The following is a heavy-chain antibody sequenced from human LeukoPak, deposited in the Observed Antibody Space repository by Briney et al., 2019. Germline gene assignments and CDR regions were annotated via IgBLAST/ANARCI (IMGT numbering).Heavy chain of an antibody. CDR1: GFTFSTYW. CDR3: ARAHGMDV. J-gene: IGHJ6*02. CDR2: INPDGSST. Sequence: GGSLRLSCAASGFTFSTYWMHWVRQAPGKGLVWVSRINPDGSSTNYADSVKGRFTISRDNAKNTLYLQMNSLRVEDTSVYYCARAHGMDVWGQGTTVTVSS. V-gene: IGHV3-74*01.